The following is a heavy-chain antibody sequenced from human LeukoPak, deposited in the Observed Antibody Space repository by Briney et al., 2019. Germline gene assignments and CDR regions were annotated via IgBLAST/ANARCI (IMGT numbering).Heavy chain of an antibody. D-gene: IGHD5-24*01. CDR2: IREDGSEK. Sequence: GGSLRLSCAASGFSFSTRWMSWVRQSPGKGLEWVASIREDGSEKYYVDSVRGRLTVSRDNAKNSLYLLMNSLRVEDTAVYYCVRECPETTMAYFDYWGQGTPVTVFS. CDR1: GFSFSTRW. J-gene: IGHJ4*02. V-gene: IGHV3-7*03. CDR3: VRECPETTMAYFDY.